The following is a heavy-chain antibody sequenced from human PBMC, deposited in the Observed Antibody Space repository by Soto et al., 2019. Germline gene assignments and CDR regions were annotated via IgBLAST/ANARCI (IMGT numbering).Heavy chain of an antibody. J-gene: IGHJ4*02. Sequence: GGSLRLSCSASGFTFSNYWMHWVRQGPGKGLVWVARLNIDGSTRNYADSVKGRFTISRDNAQNTLFLQMNSLSAEDTAVYYCATYDSGGKFDFWGQGTLVTVSS. V-gene: IGHV3-74*01. CDR1: GFTFSNYW. D-gene: IGHD3-22*01. CDR3: ATYDSGGKFDF. CDR2: LNIDGSTR.